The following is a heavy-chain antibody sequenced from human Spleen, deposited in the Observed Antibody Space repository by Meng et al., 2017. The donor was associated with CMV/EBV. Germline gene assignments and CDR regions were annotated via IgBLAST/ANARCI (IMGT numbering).Heavy chain of an antibody. CDR2: ISGGGGST. J-gene: IGHJ4*02. Sequence: GGSLRLSCAASGFTLSNYAMSWVRQAPGKGLDWVSAISGGGGSTYYADSVKGRFTISRDNSRNTLYLQINSLRAEDTAVYYCAKDVTGYLSLYFDYWGQGTLVTVSS. CDR1: GFTLSNYA. D-gene: IGHD6-25*01. CDR3: AKDVTGYLSLYFDY. V-gene: IGHV3-23*01.